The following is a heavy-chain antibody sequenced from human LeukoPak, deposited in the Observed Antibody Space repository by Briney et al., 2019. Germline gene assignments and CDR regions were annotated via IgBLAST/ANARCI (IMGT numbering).Heavy chain of an antibody. CDR2: ISSSGSTI. J-gene: IGHJ4*02. D-gene: IGHD6-13*01. V-gene: IGHV3-11*01. CDR1: GFTFSDYY. Sequence: GGSLRLSCAASGFTFSDYYMSWIRQAPGKGLEWVSYISSSGSTIYYADSVKGRFTISRDNAKNSLYLQMNSLRAEDTAVYYCATSSEYSSSWYLDYWGQGTLVTVSS. CDR3: ATSSEYSSSWYLDY.